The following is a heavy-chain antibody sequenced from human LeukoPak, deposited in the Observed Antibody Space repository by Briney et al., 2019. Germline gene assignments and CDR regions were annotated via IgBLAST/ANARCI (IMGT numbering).Heavy chain of an antibody. Sequence: TGGSLRLSCVVSGFTFSDHYMDWVRQAPGKGLEWVGRIKNKAESYTTEYAASVKGRFTISRDESKNSLYLQMNSLKTEDSAVYYCARGERLGPFDYWGQGTLVTVSS. J-gene: IGHJ4*02. CDR3: ARGERLGPFDY. V-gene: IGHV3-72*01. CDR1: GFTFSDHY. CDR2: IKNKAESYTT.